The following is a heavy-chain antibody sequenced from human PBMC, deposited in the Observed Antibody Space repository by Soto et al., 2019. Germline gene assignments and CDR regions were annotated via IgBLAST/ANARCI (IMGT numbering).Heavy chain of an antibody. CDR1: GLSLTTRSVC. J-gene: IGHJ4*02. CDR2: IDWEDDV. V-gene: IGHV2-70*13. Sequence: ESGPTLVNPTQTLTLTCTVSGLSLTTRSVCVSWIRQAPGKALEWLALIDWEDDVVYSTSLKSRLTISRDTSKGQVVLTMTNMDPVDTATYYCARSLNYDFWTGYFFDYWGQGALVTVSS. CDR3: ARSLNYDFWTGYFFDY. D-gene: IGHD3-3*01.